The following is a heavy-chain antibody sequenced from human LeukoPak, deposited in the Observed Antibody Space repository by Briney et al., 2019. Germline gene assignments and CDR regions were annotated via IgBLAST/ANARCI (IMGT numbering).Heavy chain of an antibody. D-gene: IGHD3-22*01. CDR2: ISGSGGST. CDR3: AKYSSYYDIYYFDY. V-gene: IGHV3-23*01. Sequence: GGSLRLSCAASGFTFSSYAMSWVRQAPGKGLEWVSAISGSGGSTYYADSVKGRFTISRDNSKNTLYLQMNSLGAEDTAVYYCAKYSSYYDIYYFDYWGQGTLVTVSS. J-gene: IGHJ4*02. CDR1: GFTFSSYA.